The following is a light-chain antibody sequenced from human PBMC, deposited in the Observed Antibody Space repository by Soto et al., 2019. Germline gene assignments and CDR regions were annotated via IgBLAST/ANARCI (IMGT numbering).Light chain of an antibody. CDR1: QTIIGY. Sequence: DIQMTQSPSSLSASIGDSVTITCRASQTIIGYLSWYQQKPGKAPRLLINAASNLQSGVPSRFRGSGSETDFTLTITSLQPEDFATYYCQQSYTTPRTFGQGTKVDIK. CDR3: QQSYTTPRT. J-gene: IGKJ1*01. V-gene: IGKV1-39*01. CDR2: AAS.